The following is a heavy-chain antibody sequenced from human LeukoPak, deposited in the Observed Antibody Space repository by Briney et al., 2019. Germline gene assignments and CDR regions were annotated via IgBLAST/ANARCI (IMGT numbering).Heavy chain of an antibody. Sequence: SETLSLTCTVSGGSISSSSYYWGWLRQPPGKGLEWIGSIYYSGSTYYNPSLKSRVTISVDTSKNQFSLKLSSVTAADTAVYYCARHPDGTHRWAYDYWGQGTLVTVSS. CDR2: IYYSGST. D-gene: IGHD1-1*01. CDR3: ARHPDGTHRWAYDY. J-gene: IGHJ4*02. V-gene: IGHV4-39*01. CDR1: GGSISSSSYY.